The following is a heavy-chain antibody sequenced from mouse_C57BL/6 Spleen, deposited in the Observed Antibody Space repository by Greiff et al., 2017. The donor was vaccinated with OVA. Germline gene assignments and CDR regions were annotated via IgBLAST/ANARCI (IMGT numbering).Heavy chain of an antibody. Sequence: QVQLQPSGAELVRPGTSVKMSCKASGYTFTNYWIGWAKQRPGHGLEWIGDIYPGGGYTNYNEKFKGKATLTADKSSSTAYMQFSSLTSEDSAIYYCARGRAYSNYVDYAMDYWGQGTSVTVSS. D-gene: IGHD2-5*01. J-gene: IGHJ4*01. CDR2: IYPGGGYT. V-gene: IGHV1-63*01. CDR3: ARGRAYSNYVDYAMDY. CDR1: GYTFTNYW.